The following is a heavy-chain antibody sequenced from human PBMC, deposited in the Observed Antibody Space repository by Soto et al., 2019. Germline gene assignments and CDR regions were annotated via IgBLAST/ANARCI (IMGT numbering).Heavy chain of an antibody. CDR2: INPNSGDT. J-gene: IGHJ6*02. CDR3: AKGGAIVAAGTRVYLYNAMDV. Sequence: QVQLVQSGTEVKRPGDSVKVSCKASGYTFTGYYVHWVRQAPGQALEWMGWINPNSGDTYLAQRFQGRVTMNRDTSIGTAYMELRGLTSDDTAEYYCAKGGAIVAAGTRVYLYNAMDVWGQGTTVTVSS. V-gene: IGHV1-2*02. CDR1: GYTFTGYY. D-gene: IGHD1-26*01.